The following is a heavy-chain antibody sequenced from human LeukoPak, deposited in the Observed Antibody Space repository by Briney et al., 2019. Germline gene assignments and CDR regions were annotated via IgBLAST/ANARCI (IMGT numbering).Heavy chain of an antibody. CDR3: ARPGWNDVGGAFDI. CDR2: IYYSGST. CDR1: GGSISSDNYY. D-gene: IGHD1-1*01. Sequence: SETLSLTCTVSGGSISSDNYYWGCIRQPPGKGLEWIGSIYYSGSTYYNPSLKSRVTISVDTSKNQFSLKLSSVTAADTAVYYCARPGWNDVGGAFDIWAQGTMVTVSS. J-gene: IGHJ3*02. V-gene: IGHV4-39*01.